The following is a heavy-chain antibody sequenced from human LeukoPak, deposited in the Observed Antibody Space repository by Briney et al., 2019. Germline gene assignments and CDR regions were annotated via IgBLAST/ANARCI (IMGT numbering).Heavy chain of an antibody. V-gene: IGHV1-24*01. CDR1: GYTLTELS. Sequence: ASVTVTFKVSGYTLTELSMHWVRQAPGKGLEWMGGFDPEDGATIYAQKFQGRVTMTEDTSTDTAYMELSSLRSEDTAVYYCATVVLYSGYYFDYWGQGTLVTVS. J-gene: IGHJ4*02. CDR3: ATVVLYSGYYFDY. CDR2: FDPEDGAT. D-gene: IGHD5-12*01.